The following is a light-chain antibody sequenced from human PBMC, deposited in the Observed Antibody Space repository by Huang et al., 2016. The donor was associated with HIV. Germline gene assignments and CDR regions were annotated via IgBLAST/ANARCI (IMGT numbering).Light chain of an antibody. CDR2: DTS. V-gene: IGKV3-11*01. CDR1: QIVSSY. Sequence: EIVLTQSPATLSLSQGVRATLSFRANQIVSSYLAWYQHKPGQPPRLLIYDTSNRSTGIPARFSGSGSGTDFTLTISSLEPEDFAGYYCQQEGRTFGGGTKVGIK. CDR3: QQEGRT. J-gene: IGKJ4*01.